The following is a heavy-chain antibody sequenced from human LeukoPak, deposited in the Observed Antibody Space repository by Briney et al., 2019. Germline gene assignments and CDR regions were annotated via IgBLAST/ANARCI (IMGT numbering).Heavy chain of an antibody. Sequence: GGSLRLSCAASGFTFSSYGMHWVRQAPGKGLEWVAVIWYDGSNKYYADSVKGRFTISRDNSKNTLYLQMNSLRAEDTAVYYCTIAAAGTMDYWGQGTLVTVSS. D-gene: IGHD6-13*01. CDR2: IWYDGSNK. CDR1: GFTFSSYG. J-gene: IGHJ4*02. V-gene: IGHV3-33*01. CDR3: TIAAAGTMDY.